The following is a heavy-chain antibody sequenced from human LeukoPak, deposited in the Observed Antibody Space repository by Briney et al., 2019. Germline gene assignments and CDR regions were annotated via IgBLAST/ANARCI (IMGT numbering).Heavy chain of an antibody. Sequence: GGSLRLSCAASGFTFRNYWMHWVRQAPGKGLVWVSRINSDLSSTTYADSVKGRFTISRDNAKNTPYLQMNSLRAEDTAVYYCASTSGSYHFDPWGQGTLVTVSS. J-gene: IGHJ5*02. CDR3: ASTSGSYHFDP. CDR2: INSDLSST. D-gene: IGHD1-26*01. V-gene: IGHV3-74*01. CDR1: GFTFRNYW.